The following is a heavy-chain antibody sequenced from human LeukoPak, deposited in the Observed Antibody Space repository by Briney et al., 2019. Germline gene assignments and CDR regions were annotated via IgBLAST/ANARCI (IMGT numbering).Heavy chain of an antibody. Sequence: GGSLRLSCAASGFTFSTYSMSWFRQAPGKGLEWVSVIYTGGTTYYADSVKGRFTISRDNSKNTLYLQMNSLRAEDTAVYYCAKARDSSGSGSYSDWGQGTLVTVSS. CDR1: GFTFSTYS. CDR2: IYTGGTT. J-gene: IGHJ4*02. D-gene: IGHD3-10*01. CDR3: AKARDSSGSGSYSD. V-gene: IGHV3-53*01.